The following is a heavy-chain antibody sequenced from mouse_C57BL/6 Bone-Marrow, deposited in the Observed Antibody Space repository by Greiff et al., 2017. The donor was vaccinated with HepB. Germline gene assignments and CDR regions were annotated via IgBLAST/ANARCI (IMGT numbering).Heavy chain of an antibody. V-gene: IGHV1-80*01. Sequence: VKLMESGAELVKPGASVKISCKASGYAFSSYWMNWVKQRPGKGLEWIGQIYPGDGDTNYNGKFKGKATLTADKSSSTAYMQLSSLTSEYSAVYFCAPIYYDYYFDYWGQGTTLTVSS. D-gene: IGHD2-4*01. J-gene: IGHJ2*01. CDR1: GYAFSSYW. CDR3: APIYYDYYFDY. CDR2: IYPGDGDT.